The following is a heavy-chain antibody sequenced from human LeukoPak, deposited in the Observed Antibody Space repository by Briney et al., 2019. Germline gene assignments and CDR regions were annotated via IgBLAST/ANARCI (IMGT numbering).Heavy chain of an antibody. CDR3: ARGGAVGDYYYYMDV. V-gene: IGHV3-23*01. CDR1: GFTFSRYG. J-gene: IGHJ6*03. D-gene: IGHD1-26*01. CDR2: ISGGGSST. Sequence: GGSLRLSCAASGFTFSRYGMSWVRQAPGKGLEWVSAISGGGSSTYYADSVKGRFTISRDNAKNTLYLQMNSLRAEDTAVYYCARGGAVGDYYYYMDVWGKGTTVTVSS.